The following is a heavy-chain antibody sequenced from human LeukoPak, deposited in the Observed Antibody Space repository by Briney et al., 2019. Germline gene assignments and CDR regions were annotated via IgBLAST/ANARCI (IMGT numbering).Heavy chain of an antibody. J-gene: IGHJ4*02. D-gene: IGHD3-22*01. CDR2: ISGSGGST. CDR1: KFAFSSYA. V-gene: IGHV3-23*01. Sequence: PGGSLRLSCAASKFAFSSYAMSWVRQAPGKGLEWVSAISGSGGSTYYADSVKGRFTISRDSSKNTLYLQMNSLRAEDTAVYYCAKNLFYDSSGYYFDYWGQGTLVTVSS. CDR3: AKNLFYDSSGYYFDY.